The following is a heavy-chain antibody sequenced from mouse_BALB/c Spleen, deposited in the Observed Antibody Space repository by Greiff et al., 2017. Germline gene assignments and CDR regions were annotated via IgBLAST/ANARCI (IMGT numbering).Heavy chain of an antibody. Sequence: VKLQESGAELARPGASVKLSCKASGYTFTSYWMQWVKQRPGQGLEWIGAIYPGDGDTRYTQKFKGKATLTADKSSSTAYMQLSSLASEDSAVYYCARTARATAWFAYWGQGTLVTVSA. V-gene: IGHV1-87*01. CDR2: IYPGDGDT. J-gene: IGHJ3*01. D-gene: IGHD3-1*01. CDR3: ARTARATAWFAY. CDR1: GYTFTSYW.